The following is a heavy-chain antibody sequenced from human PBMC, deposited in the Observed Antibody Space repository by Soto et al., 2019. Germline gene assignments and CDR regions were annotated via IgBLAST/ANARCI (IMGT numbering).Heavy chain of an antibody. J-gene: IGHJ4*02. Sequence: VQLLESGGGLVQPGGSLRLSCTASGLTFSSYAMSWVRQAPGKGLEWVSSFSGRGGGTDYADSVKGRFTISRDNSKNTRNLQRKGLRAKDTAVFSCAEGDSEGYCTGGTCYSDHWGKGALVSSSS. D-gene: IGHD2-8*02. CDR1: GLTFSSYA. V-gene: IGHV3-23*01. CDR2: FSGRGGGT. CDR3: AEGDSEGYCTGGTCYSDH.